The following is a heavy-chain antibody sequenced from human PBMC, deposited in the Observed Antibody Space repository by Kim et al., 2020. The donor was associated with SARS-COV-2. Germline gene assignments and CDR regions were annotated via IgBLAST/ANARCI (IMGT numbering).Heavy chain of an antibody. CDR3: ARDHSGRSPGYFGY. V-gene: IGHV3-30*07. D-gene: IGHD2-21*01. J-gene: IGHJ4*02. Sequence: ADSLKGRFTISRDNSENALYLQMNSLSAEDTAVYCGARDHSGRSPGYFGYWGQGTLVTVSS.